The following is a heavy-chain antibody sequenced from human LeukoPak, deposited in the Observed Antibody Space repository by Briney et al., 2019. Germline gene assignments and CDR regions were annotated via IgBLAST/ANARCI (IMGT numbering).Heavy chain of an antibody. J-gene: IGHJ3*02. D-gene: IGHD2-2*01. CDR3: ATPYCSSTSCYSSAFDI. Sequence: SETLSLTCTVPAGSISSSNYYWGWIRQAPGKGLEWIGTIYYSGSTYYNPSLKSRVTISVDTSKNQFSLKLSSVTAADTAVYYCATPYCSSTSCYSSAFDIWGQGTMVTVSS. CDR2: IYYSGST. CDR1: AGSISSSNYY. V-gene: IGHV4-39*01.